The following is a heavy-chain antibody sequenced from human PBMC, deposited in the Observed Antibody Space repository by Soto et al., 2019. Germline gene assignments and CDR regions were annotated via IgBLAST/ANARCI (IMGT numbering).Heavy chain of an antibody. Sequence: QVQLVQSGAEVKKPGSSVKVSCKASGGTFSSYAISWVRQAPGQGLEWMGGIIPIFGTANYAQKFQGRVTITEDDCTSRAFLELGSLRAEDTQVFCCASPTTRLCSCFGMGVWGRGTTVRVSS. D-gene: IGHD1-1*01. CDR2: IIPIFGTA. J-gene: IGHJ6*04. CDR3: ASPTTRLCSCFGMGV. CDR1: GGTFSSYA. V-gene: IGHV1-69*12.